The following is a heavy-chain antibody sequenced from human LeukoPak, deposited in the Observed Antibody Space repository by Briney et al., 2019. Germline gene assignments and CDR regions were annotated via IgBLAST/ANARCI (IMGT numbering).Heavy chain of an antibody. D-gene: IGHD6-6*01. CDR3: AKDHGSSSVDY. CDR2: ISYDGSNK. CDR1: GFTFSSYG. Sequence: AGRSLRLSCAASGFTFSSYGMHWVRQAPGKGLEWVAVISYDGSNKYYADSVKGRFTISRDNSKNTLYLQMNSLRAEDTAVYYCAKDHGSSSVDYWGQGTLVTVSS. J-gene: IGHJ4*02. V-gene: IGHV3-30*18.